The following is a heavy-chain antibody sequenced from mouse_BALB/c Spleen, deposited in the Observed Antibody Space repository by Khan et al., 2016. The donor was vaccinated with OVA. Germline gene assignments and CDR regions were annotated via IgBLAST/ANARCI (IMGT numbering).Heavy chain of an antibody. Sequence: EVQLVESGGDLVKPGGSLKLSCAASGFTFSSYGMSWVRQTPDKRLAWVATISSGGSYTYYPDSVKGRFTISRDNAKNTLYLQMSSLKSEDTAMYYCARQDYDYDPFAYWGQGTLVTVSA. CDR3: ARQDYDYDPFAY. CDR1: GFTFSSYG. D-gene: IGHD2-4*01. J-gene: IGHJ3*01. CDR2: ISSGGSYT. V-gene: IGHV5-6*01.